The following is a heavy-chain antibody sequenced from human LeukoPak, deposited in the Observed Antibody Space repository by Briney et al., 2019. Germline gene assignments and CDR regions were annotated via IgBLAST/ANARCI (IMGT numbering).Heavy chain of an antibody. CDR3: ARDWLSGVSADKTKFDP. D-gene: IGHD3-10*01. V-gene: IGHV1-18*01. CDR2: ISTYNGNT. CDR1: GYTFTKFG. J-gene: IGHJ5*02. Sequence: ASVNVSCKASGYTFTKFGFGWVRQAPGQGLEWMGWISTYNGNTYYAQNLQGRLTLTTDAVTTTAYMELRRLRSDDTAVYYCARDWLSGVSADKTKFDPWGQGTLVTVSS.